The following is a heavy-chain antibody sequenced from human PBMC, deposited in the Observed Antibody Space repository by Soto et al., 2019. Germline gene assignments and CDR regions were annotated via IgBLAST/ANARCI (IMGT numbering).Heavy chain of an antibody. J-gene: IGHJ5*02. Sequence: QVQLVQSGAEVKKPGASVKVSCKASGYTFTTYGISWIRQAPGQGLEWMGWISPYDGNTNYAQKVQDRVPMTTDTATNTAYMELRSLRSDDTALYYCATSYDSGFDPWGQGTLVSVSS. CDR2: ISPYDGNT. V-gene: IGHV1-18*01. CDR1: GYTFTTYG. CDR3: ATSYDSGFDP. D-gene: IGHD5-12*01.